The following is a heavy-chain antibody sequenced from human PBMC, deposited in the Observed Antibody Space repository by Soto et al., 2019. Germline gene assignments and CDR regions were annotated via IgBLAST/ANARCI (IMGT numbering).Heavy chain of an antibody. CDR3: ARVGALNYDILTGYYPKAGHYFDY. J-gene: IGHJ4*02. D-gene: IGHD3-9*01. CDR1: GYTFTSYY. CDR2: INPSGGST. Sequence: GASVKVSCKASGYTFTSYYMHWVRQAPGQGLEWMGIINPSGGSTSYAQKFQGRVTMTRDTSTSTVYMELSSLRSEDTAVYYCARVGALNYDILTGYYPKAGHYFDYWGQGTLVTVSS. V-gene: IGHV1-46*03.